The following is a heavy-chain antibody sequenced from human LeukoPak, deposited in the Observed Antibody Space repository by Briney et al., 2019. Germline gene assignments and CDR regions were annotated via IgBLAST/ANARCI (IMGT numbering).Heavy chain of an antibody. CDR1: GFTFSNYG. V-gene: IGHV3-30*03. Sequence: GGSLRLSCAGSGFTFSNYGMHWVRQAPGKGPEWVAVISYDGTNKYYADSVKGRFTISRDNSKNTVYLQMNSLRAEDTAVYYCARQAIAFDIWGQGTMVTVSS. J-gene: IGHJ3*02. CDR2: ISYDGTNK. CDR3: ARQAIAFDI.